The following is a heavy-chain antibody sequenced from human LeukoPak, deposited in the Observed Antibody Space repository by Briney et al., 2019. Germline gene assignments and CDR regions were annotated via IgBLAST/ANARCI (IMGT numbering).Heavy chain of an antibody. CDR2: ISYDGSNK. V-gene: IGHV3-30*04. J-gene: IGHJ4*02. CDR3: ARALWFGELQDY. D-gene: IGHD3-10*01. CDR1: GWTCRSYA. Sequence: VGCLTLSGGASGWTCRSYAVDGVRQAPGKGLEWVAVISYDGSNKYYADSVKGRFTISRDNSKNTLYLQMNSLRAEDTAVYYCARALWFGELQDYWGQGTLVTVSS.